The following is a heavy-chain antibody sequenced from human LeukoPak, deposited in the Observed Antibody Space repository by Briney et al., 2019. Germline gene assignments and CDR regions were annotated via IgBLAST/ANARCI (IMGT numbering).Heavy chain of an antibody. J-gene: IGHJ4*02. V-gene: IGHV3-21*01. CDR1: GFTFSSYS. D-gene: IGHD3-10*01. Sequence: PGGSLRLSCAASGFTFSSYSMNWVRQAPGKGLEWVSSISSSSSYIYYADSVKGRFTISRDNAKNSLYLQMNSLRAEDTAVYYCARDLYPPHHYGSGSYYGGALGNSGYWGQGTLVTVSS. CDR2: ISSSSSYI. CDR3: ARDLYPPHHYGSGSYYGGALGNSGY.